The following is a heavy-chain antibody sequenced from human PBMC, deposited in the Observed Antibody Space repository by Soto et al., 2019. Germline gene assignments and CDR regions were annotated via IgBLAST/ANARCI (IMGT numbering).Heavy chain of an antibody. CDR2: ISAYNGNT. J-gene: IGHJ5*02. D-gene: IGHD3-9*01. Sequence: ASVTVSCKASGYTFTSYGISWVRQAPGQGLEWMGWISAYNGNTNYAQKLQGRVTMTTDTSTSTAYMELRSLRSDDTAVYYCARGMEVLRYQESAFDPWGQGTLVTV. V-gene: IGHV1-18*01. CDR1: GYTFTSYG. CDR3: ARGMEVLRYQESAFDP.